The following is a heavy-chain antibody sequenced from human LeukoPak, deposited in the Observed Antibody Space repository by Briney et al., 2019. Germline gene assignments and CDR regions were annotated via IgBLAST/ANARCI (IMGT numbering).Heavy chain of an antibody. V-gene: IGHV3-30*02. J-gene: IGHJ4*02. D-gene: IGHD1-1*01. Sequence: GGSLRLSCAASGFTFSSYGMHWVRQAPGKGLEWVAFIRYDGSNKYYADSVKGRFTISRDNSKNTLYLQMNSLRAEDTAVYYCAKDGRYNWKDPANWGQGTLVTVSS. CDR2: IRYDGSNK. CDR1: GFTFSSYG. CDR3: AKDGRYNWKDPAN.